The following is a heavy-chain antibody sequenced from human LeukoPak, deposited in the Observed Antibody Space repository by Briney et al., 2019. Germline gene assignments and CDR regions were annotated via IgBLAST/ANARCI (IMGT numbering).Heavy chain of an antibody. V-gene: IGHV1-46*01. J-gene: IGHJ4*02. D-gene: IGHD6-13*01. CDR1: GYTFTSYY. CDR2: INPSGGVT. Sequence: ASVKVSCKASGYTFTSYYMHRVRQAPGQGLEWVGLINPSGGVTSYAQNFKGRVTMTRDTSTSTVYMELSSLRSEDTAVYYCARDNKERQLGGYWGQGTLVTVSS. CDR3: ARDNKERQLGGY.